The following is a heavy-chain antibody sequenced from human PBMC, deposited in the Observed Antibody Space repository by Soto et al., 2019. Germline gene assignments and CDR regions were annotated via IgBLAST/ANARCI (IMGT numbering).Heavy chain of an antibody. D-gene: IGHD2-15*01. J-gene: IGHJ6*02. CDR2: IRSSGSTI. CDR3: ARDVINGYCSGGSCLGGYCGMDV. CDR1: GFTFSSYE. Sequence: GGSLRLSCAASGFTFSSYEMNWVRQAPGKGLEWVSYIRSSGSTIYYADSVKGRFTISRDNAKNSLYLQMNSLRAEDTAVYYCARDVINGYCSGGSCLGGYCGMDVWGQGTTVTVSS. V-gene: IGHV3-48*03.